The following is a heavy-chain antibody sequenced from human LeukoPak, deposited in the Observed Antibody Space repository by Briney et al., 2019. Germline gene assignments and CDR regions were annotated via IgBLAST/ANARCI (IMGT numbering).Heavy chain of an antibody. CDR3: ARDGRGGHNDF. D-gene: IGHD4-23*01. J-gene: IGHJ4*02. Sequence: GGTLRLSCAASGFIFSHYGMNWVRQAPGKGLEWVSGITSRSTTYYADSVKGRFTISRGNAKNSLFLQMDGLRVDDTAVYFCARDGRGGHNDFWGQGTLITVSS. CDR2: ITSRSTT. V-gene: IGHV3-69-1*02. CDR1: GFIFSHYG.